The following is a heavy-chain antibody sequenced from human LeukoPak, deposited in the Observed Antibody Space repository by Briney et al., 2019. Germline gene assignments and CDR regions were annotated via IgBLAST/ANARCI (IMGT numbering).Heavy chain of an antibody. CDR3: ARSNVDTAMVFDY. Sequence: GGSLRLSCAASGFTFSSYSMNWVRQAPGKGLEWVSYISSSSSTIYYADSVKGRFTISRDNAKNSLYLQMNSLRAEDTAVCYCARSNVDTAMVFDYWGQGTLVTVSS. V-gene: IGHV3-48*01. D-gene: IGHD5-18*01. CDR1: GFTFSSYS. J-gene: IGHJ4*02. CDR2: ISSSSSTI.